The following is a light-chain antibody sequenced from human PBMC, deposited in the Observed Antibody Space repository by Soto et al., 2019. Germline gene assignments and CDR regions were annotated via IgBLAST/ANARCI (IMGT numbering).Light chain of an antibody. V-gene: IGKV1-9*01. J-gene: IGKJ4*01. CDR3: QQVHSYPFT. CDR1: QGIRTS. CDR2: AAS. Sequence: DIPLTQSPSLLSASVGDRVTITCRASQGIRTSLAWYQQKPGKAPKLLIYAASTVHSGVPSRFSGSGSGTDFTLTISSLQPQDFATFYCQQVHSYPFTFGGGTKVAIK.